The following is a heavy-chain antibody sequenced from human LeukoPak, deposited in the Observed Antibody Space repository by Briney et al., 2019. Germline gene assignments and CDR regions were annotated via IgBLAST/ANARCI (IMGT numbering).Heavy chain of an antibody. V-gene: IGHV1-2*02. CDR2: IKPDSGCT. D-gene: IGHD6-6*01. Sequence: ASVKVSCKASGYTFTAYYMHWVRQAPAQGLEWMGWIKPDSGCTNYGKKFQGRVTMTRDTSISTAYMELSRLRSDDTAVYYCATQEYTNSSTDYWGQGTLVTVSS. CDR1: GYTFTAYY. J-gene: IGHJ4*02. CDR3: ATQEYTNSSTDY.